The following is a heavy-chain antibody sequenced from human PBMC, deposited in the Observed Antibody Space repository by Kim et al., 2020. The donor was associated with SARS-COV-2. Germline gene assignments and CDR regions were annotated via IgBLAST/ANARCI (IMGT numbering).Heavy chain of an antibody. CDR3: AKDRPRTSGSYKYGLDV. J-gene: IGHJ6*02. D-gene: IGHD3-10*01. Sequence: GGSLRLSCEASGFTLSNYAMSWVRQAPGKGLEWVSAITASGGSSYYADSVEGRFTISRDNPRNTLFLQMNSLRAEDTAIYYCAKDRPRTSGSYKYGLDVWGQGSTVTVSS. CDR1: GFTLSNYA. V-gene: IGHV3-23*01. CDR2: ITASGGSS.